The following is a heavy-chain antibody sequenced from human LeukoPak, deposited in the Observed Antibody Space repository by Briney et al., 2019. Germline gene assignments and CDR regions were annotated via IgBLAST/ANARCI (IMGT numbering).Heavy chain of an antibody. J-gene: IGHJ4*02. CDR1: GGSISSYY. CDR2: IYYSGST. D-gene: IGHD5-18*01. CDR3: ARHTLNTAEADY. V-gene: IGHV4-59*08. Sequence: PSETLSLTCTVSGGSISSYYWSWIRQPPGKGLEWIGYIYYSGSTNYSPSLKSRVTISVDTSKNQFSLKLSSVTAADTAVYYCARHTLNTAEADYWGQGTLVTVSS.